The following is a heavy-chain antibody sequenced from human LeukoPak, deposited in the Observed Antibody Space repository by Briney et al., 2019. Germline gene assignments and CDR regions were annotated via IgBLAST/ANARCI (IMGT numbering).Heavy chain of an antibody. CDR2: ISANNGNT. V-gene: IGHV1-18*01. D-gene: IGHD6-13*01. Sequence: ASVKVSCKASGYTFTSYGISWVRQAPGQGLEWMGWISANNGNTNYAQKLQGRVTMTTDTSTSTAYMELRSLRSDDTAVYYCARTTGAAAGTNYGSYGMDVWGQGTTVTVSS. CDR1: GYTFTSYG. CDR3: ARTTGAAAGTNYGSYGMDV. J-gene: IGHJ6*02.